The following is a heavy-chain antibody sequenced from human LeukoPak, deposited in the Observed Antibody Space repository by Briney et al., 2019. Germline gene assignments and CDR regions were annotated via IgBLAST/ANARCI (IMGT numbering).Heavy chain of an antibody. CDR3: ARERRPLLWFGELLFVGMDV. CDR1: GFTLSSYG. J-gene: IGHJ6*04. D-gene: IGHD3-10*01. Sequence: PGRSLRLSCAASGFTLSSYGMHWVRQAPGKGLEWVAVIWYDGSNKYYADSVKGRFTISRDNSKNTLYLQMNSLRAEDTAVYYCARERRPLLWFGELLFVGMDVWGKGTTVTVPS. CDR2: IWYDGSNK. V-gene: IGHV3-33*01.